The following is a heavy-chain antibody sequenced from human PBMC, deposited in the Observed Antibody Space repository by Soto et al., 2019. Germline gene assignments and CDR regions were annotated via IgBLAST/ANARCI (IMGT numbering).Heavy chain of an antibody. Sequence: SMKVSCKASGGTFSSYAISWVRQAPGQGLEWMGGIIPIFGTANYAQKFQGRVTITADESTSTAYMELSSLRSEDTAVYYCARGSYYDSSGYQLNYFDYWGQGTLVTVSS. CDR1: GGTFSSYA. V-gene: IGHV1-69*13. J-gene: IGHJ4*02. D-gene: IGHD3-22*01. CDR3: ARGSYYDSSGYQLNYFDY. CDR2: IIPIFGTA.